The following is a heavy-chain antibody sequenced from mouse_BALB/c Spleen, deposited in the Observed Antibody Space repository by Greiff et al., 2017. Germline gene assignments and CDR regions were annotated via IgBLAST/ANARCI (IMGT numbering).Heavy chain of an antibody. D-gene: IGHD2-4*01. CDR1: GYSITSDYA. CDR3: ASFLITKAWFAY. J-gene: IGHJ3*01. Sequence: EVMLVESGPGLVKPSQSLSLTCTVTGYSITSDYAWNWIRQFPGNKLEWMGYISYSGSTSYNPSLKSRISITRDTSKNQFFLQLNSVTTEDTATYYCASFLITKAWFAYWGQGTLVTVSA. V-gene: IGHV3-2*02. CDR2: ISYSGST.